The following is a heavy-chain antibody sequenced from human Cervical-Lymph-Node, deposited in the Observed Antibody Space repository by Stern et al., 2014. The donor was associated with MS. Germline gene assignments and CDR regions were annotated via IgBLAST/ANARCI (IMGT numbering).Heavy chain of an antibody. V-gene: IGHV3-21*01. J-gene: IGHJ6*02. CDR3: ARDSHFAMDV. CDR2: ITSTGAYQ. CDR1: GFTLSPYN. Sequence: EVHLVESGGGLVKPGGSLRLSCAASGFTLSPYNMNWVRQAPGKGLEWVSSITSTGAYQHYADSVKGRFTISRDNAKNSVFLQMSSLRAEDTAVYYCARDSHFAMDVWGQGTTVTVSS.